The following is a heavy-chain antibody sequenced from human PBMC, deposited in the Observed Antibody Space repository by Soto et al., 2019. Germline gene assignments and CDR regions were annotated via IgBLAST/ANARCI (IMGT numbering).Heavy chain of an antibody. CDR2: FDPEDGET. V-gene: IGHV1-24*01. D-gene: IGHD5-12*01. CDR3: ATDQDSGYDYWFDP. J-gene: IGHJ5*02. Sequence: ASVKVSCKVSGYTLTELSMHWVRQAPGKGLEWMGGFDPEDGETIYAQKFQGRVTMTEDTSTDTAYMELSSLRSEDTAVYYCATDQDSGYDYWFDPWGQGTLVTVSS. CDR1: GYTLTELS.